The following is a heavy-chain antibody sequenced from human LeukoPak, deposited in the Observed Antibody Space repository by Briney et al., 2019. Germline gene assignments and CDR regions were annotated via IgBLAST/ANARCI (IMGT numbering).Heavy chain of an antibody. Sequence: LTGGSLRLSCTASGFSFDDYAMHWVRQAPGKGLEWVSGISWNSGSIGYADSVKGRFTISRDNAKNSLYLQMNSLRAEDTALYYCVRGVSGRYLFDYWGQGTLVTVSS. V-gene: IGHV3-9*01. CDR2: ISWNSGSI. CDR1: GFSFDDYA. D-gene: IGHD3-16*02. CDR3: VRGVSGRYLFDY. J-gene: IGHJ4*02.